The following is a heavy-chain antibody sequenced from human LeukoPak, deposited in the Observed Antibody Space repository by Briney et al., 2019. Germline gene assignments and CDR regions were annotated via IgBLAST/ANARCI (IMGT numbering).Heavy chain of an antibody. CDR3: AKPRGLRIYDTLDY. CDR2: ISGSGGST. J-gene: IGHJ4*02. CDR1: GFTFSSYA. D-gene: IGHD3-22*01. V-gene: IGHV3-23*01. Sequence: GGSLRLSCAASGFTFSSYAMSWVRQAPGKGLEWVSAISGSGGSTYYADSVKGRFTISRDNSKSTLYLQMNSLRAEDTAVYYCAKPRGLRIYDTLDYWGQGTLVTVSS.